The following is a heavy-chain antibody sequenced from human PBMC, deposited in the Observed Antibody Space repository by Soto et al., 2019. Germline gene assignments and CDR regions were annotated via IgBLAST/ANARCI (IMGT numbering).Heavy chain of an antibody. J-gene: IGHJ5*01. CDR3: AIDWGDFRYYGPGRGLSWFDS. Sequence: QVQLVQSGADVKKPGASVKVSCKASGYTFSSYGISWARQAPGQGLEWMGWISTYNGNTNYVQKLQGRVTMTTDTSTSTAYMERRSMRSDDTAVYYCAIDWGDFRYYGPGRGLSWFDSWGQGTLVTGSS. CDR2: ISTYNGNT. CDR1: GYTFSSYG. D-gene: IGHD3-10*01. V-gene: IGHV1-18*01.